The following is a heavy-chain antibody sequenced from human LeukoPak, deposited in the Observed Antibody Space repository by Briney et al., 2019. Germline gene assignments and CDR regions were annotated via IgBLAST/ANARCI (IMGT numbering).Heavy chain of an antibody. J-gene: IGHJ4*02. CDR2: INPNSGGT. V-gene: IGHV1-2*02. Sequence: ASVKVSCKASGYTFTGYYIYWVRQAPGQGLEWMGWINPNSGGTNYAQKFQGRVTMTREMSVSTAYMELSRLRSDDTAVYYCARGQQLASNWGQGTLVTVSS. CDR3: ARGQQLASN. CDR1: GYTFTGYY. D-gene: IGHD6-13*01.